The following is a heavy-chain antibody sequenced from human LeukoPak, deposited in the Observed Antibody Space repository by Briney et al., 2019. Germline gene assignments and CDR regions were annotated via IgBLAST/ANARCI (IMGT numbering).Heavy chain of an antibody. J-gene: IGHJ4*02. CDR1: GFTFSNAW. D-gene: IGHD5-12*01. CDR3: TTGKVATITDY. Sequence: GGSLRLSCAASGFTFSNAWMSWVRQAPGKGLEWVGRIKSKTDGGTTDCAAPVKGRFTISRDDSKNTLYLQMNSLKTEDTAVYYCTTGKVATITDYWGQGTLVTVSS. CDR2: IKSKTDGGTT. V-gene: IGHV3-15*01.